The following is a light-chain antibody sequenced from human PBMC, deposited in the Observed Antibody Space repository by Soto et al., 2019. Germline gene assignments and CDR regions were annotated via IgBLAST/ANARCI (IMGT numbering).Light chain of an antibody. CDR2: GAS. CDR3: QQYGGSPYT. CDR1: QSVSSSY. J-gene: IGKJ2*01. V-gene: IGKV3-20*01. Sequence: EIVLTQSPGTLSLSPGERATLSCRASQSVSSSYLAWYQQKPGQAPRLLIYGASSRATGIPDRFIGSGSGTDFTLTISRLELEDFAVYYCQQYGGSPYTFGQGTKLEIK.